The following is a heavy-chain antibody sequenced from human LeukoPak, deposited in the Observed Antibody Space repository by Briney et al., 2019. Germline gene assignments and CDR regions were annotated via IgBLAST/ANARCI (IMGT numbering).Heavy chain of an antibody. CDR1: GDSISSSSYY. Sequence: PSETLSLTCTVSGDSISSSSYYWGWIRQAPGKGLEWIGSIYYGANTYYNPSLKSRVTVSTDTSKNQFSLKLNSVTAADTAVYYCAKAFSGWYVDYFDSWGQGILVTVSS. CDR3: AKAFSGWYVDYFDS. D-gene: IGHD6-19*01. V-gene: IGHV4-39*07. CDR2: IYYGANT. J-gene: IGHJ4*02.